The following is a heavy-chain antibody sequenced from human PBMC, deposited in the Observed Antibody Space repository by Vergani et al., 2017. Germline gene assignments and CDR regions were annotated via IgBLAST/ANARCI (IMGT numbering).Heavy chain of an antibody. CDR2: IYTSGST. J-gene: IGHJ3*02. CDR1: GGSISSGSYY. V-gene: IGHV4-61*02. Sequence: QVQLQESGPGLVKPSQTLSLTCTVSGGSISSGSYYWSWIRQPAGKGLEWIGRIYTSGSTNYNPSLKSRVTISVDTSKNQFSRTLSSVTAADTAVYYCARGHWGSAFDIWGQGTMVTVSS. D-gene: IGHD7-27*01. CDR3: ARGHWGSAFDI.